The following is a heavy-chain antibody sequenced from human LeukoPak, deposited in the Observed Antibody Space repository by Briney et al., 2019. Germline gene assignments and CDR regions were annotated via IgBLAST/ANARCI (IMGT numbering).Heavy chain of an antibody. D-gene: IGHD2-15*01. Sequence: PGGSLRLSCAASGFTFSSYGMHWVRQAPGKGLEWVAVISYDGSNKYYADSVKGRFTISRDNSKNMLYLQMNSLRAEDTAVYYCAKDPLRYCSGGSCYSIDYWGQGTLVTVSS. V-gene: IGHV3-30*18. CDR2: ISYDGSNK. CDR1: GFTFSSYG. CDR3: AKDPLRYCSGGSCYSIDY. J-gene: IGHJ4*02.